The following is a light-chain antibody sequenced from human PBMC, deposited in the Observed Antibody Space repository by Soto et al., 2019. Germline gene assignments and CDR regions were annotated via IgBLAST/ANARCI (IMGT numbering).Light chain of an antibody. CDR2: GAS. J-gene: IGKJ2*01. CDR1: QSININ. Sequence: EVVMTQSPATLSLSPGERATLSCRASQSININLAWYQQKPGQAPRLLIYGASTRATGIPARFSGTGSGTEFTLTISSLQSDDFAFYYCQQYNHWPPYTFGQRTKLEIK. CDR3: QQYNHWPPYT. V-gene: IGKV3-15*01.